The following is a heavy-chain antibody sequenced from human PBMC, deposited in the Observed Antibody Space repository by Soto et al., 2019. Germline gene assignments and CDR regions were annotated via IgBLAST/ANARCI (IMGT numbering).Heavy chain of an antibody. V-gene: IGHV1-58*01. J-gene: IGHJ6*02. Sequence: GASVKVSCKASGFTFSSSAVQWVRQARGQGLEWIGWIVVGSGNTNYAQEFQERVTITRDMSTSTSYLELSSLTSEDTAVYYCAALGSTMFRRVTVYHCMYVWG. CDR1: GFTFSSSA. CDR3: AALGSTMFRRVTVYHCMYV. D-gene: IGHD3-10*01. CDR2: IVVGSGNT.